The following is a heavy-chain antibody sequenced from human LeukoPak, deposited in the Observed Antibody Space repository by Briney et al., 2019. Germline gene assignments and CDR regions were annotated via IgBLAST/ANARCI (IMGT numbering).Heavy chain of an antibody. CDR3: ARGSKMRGYYYYYMDV. V-gene: IGHV4-38-2*02. CDR1: GYSISSGNY. CDR2: IYHGGST. D-gene: IGHD3-10*01. Sequence: SETLSLTCTVSGYSISSGNYWGWIRQPPGKGLEWIGNIYHGGSTYYNPSLKSRVTISVDTSKNQFSLKLSSVTAADTAVYYCARGSKMRGYYYYYMDVWGKGTTVTVSS. J-gene: IGHJ6*03.